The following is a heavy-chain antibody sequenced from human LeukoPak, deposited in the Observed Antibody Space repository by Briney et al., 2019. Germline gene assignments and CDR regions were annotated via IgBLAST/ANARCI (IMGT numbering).Heavy chain of an antibody. D-gene: IGHD2-2*01. CDR1: GGSFSGYY. J-gene: IGHJ4*02. Sequence: SETLSLTCTVSGGSFSGYYWSWIRQSPGQGLEWNGEINDSGVTNCNPSLESRVILSVDTSKNQFSLRLSSVTAADTAVYYCARRLVDSSASQVSDHWGQGTLVTVSS. V-gene: IGHV4-34*01. CDR3: ARRLVDSSASQVSDH. CDR2: INDSGVT.